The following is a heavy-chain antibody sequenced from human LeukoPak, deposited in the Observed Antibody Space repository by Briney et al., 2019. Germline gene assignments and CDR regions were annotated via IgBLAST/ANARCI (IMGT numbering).Heavy chain of an antibody. CDR3: AKDPKYYYDSSGYYDYYYYYMDV. D-gene: IGHD3-22*01. V-gene: IGHV3-30*02. CDR2: IRYDGSNK. Sequence: GGSLRLSCAASGFTFSSYVMHWVRQAPGKGLEWVAFIRYDGSNKYYADSVKGRVTISRDNSKNTLYLQMNSLRAEDTAVYYCAKDPKYYYDSSGYYDYYYYYMDVWGKGTTVTVSS. J-gene: IGHJ6*03. CDR1: GFTFSSYV.